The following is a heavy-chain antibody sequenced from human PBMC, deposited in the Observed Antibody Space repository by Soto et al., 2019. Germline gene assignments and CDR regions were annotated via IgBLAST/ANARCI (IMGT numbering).Heavy chain of an antibody. Sequence: QVQLQESGPGLVKPSQTLSLNCSVSGVSINSGDYYWSWIRQHAGQGLEWIGYIFYSGTTFYNPSLKSRLTISIDASKNQFSLEMRSVTAADTAVYYCAKVRGHAFDIRGQGTMVTVSS. CDR1: GVSINSGDYY. CDR2: IFYSGTT. V-gene: IGHV4-31*03. J-gene: IGHJ3*02. CDR3: AKVRGHAFDI. D-gene: IGHD3-10*01.